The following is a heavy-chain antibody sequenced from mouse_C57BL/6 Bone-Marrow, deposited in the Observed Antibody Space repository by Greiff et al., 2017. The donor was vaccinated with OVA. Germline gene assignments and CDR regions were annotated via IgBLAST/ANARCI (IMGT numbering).Heavy chain of an antibody. V-gene: IGHV7-1*01. CDR2: SRNKANDYTT. J-gene: IGHJ4*01. CDR3: ARDAVIYYDYGWAMDY. CDR1: GFTFSDFY. Sequence: EVKVVESGGGLVQSGRSLRLSCATSGFTFSDFYMEWVRQAPGKGLEWIAASRNKANDYTTEYSASVKGRFIVSRDTSQSILYLQMNALRAEDTAIYYCARDAVIYYDYGWAMDYWGQGTSVTVSS. D-gene: IGHD2-4*01.